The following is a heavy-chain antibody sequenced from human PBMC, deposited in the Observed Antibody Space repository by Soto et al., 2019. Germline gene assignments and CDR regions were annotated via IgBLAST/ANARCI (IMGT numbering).Heavy chain of an antibody. CDR3: ASSISAAGILTGFDY. CDR1: GYTFTSYY. D-gene: IGHD6-13*01. V-gene: IGHV1-46*01. Sequence: ASVKVSCKASGYTFTSYYMHWVRPAPGQGLEWMGIINPSGGSTSYAQKFQGRVTMTRDTSTSTVYMELSSLRSEDTAVYYCASSISAAGILTGFDYWGQGTLVTVS. J-gene: IGHJ4*02. CDR2: INPSGGST.